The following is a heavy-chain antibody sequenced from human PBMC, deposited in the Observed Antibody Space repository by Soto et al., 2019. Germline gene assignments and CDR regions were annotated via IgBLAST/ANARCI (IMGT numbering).Heavy chain of an antibody. CDR1: GFTFSSYG. D-gene: IGHD4-17*01. V-gene: IGHV3-30*18. CDR3: AKTVTTRVHCYYGMDV. CDR2: ISYDGSNK. Sequence: PGGSLRLSCAASGFTFSSYGMHWVRQAPGKGLEWVAVISYDGSNKYYADSVKGRFTISRDNSKNTLYLQMNSLRAEDTAVYYCAKTVTTRVHCYYGMDVWGQGTTVTVSS. J-gene: IGHJ6*02.